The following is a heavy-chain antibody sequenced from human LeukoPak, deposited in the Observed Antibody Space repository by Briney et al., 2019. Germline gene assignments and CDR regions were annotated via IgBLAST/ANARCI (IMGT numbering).Heavy chain of an antibody. V-gene: IGHV1-46*01. D-gene: IGHD4-17*01. CDR1: GYTFTSYY. Sequence: ASVKVSCKASGYTFTSYYMHWVRQAPGQGLEWMGITNPSGGSTSYAQKFQGRVTMTRDTSKNQFSLKLSSVTAADTAVYSCARGRYGDYERYFDYWGQGTLVTVSS. CDR3: ARGRYGDYERYFDY. J-gene: IGHJ4*02. CDR2: TNPSGGST.